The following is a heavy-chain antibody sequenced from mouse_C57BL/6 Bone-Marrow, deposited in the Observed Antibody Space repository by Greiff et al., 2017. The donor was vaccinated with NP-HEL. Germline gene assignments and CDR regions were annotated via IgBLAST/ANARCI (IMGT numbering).Heavy chain of an antibody. V-gene: IGHV5-17*01. CDR2: ISSGSSTI. CDR1: GFTFSDYG. Sequence: EVQGVESGGGLVKPGGSLKLSCAASGFTFSDYGMHWVRQAPEKGLEWVAYISSGSSTIYYADTVKGRFTISRDNAKNTLFLQMTSLRSEDTAMYYWARRRGYGSSPEYFDVWGTGTTVTVSS. J-gene: IGHJ1*03. CDR3: ARRRGYGSSPEYFDV. D-gene: IGHD1-1*01.